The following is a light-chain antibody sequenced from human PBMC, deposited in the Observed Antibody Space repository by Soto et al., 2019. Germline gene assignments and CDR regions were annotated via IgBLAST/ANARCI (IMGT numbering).Light chain of an antibody. V-gene: IGKV3-20*01. Sequence: EIVLTQSPGTLSLSPGERATLSCRASQSVGANYLAWYQQKPGQAPRLLIYGASNRATGIPDRFSGSGSGTDFTLTISRLEPEDFAVYYCQQYGGSPPVTFGQGTKVEIK. CDR2: GAS. CDR1: QSVGANY. J-gene: IGKJ1*01. CDR3: QQYGGSPPVT.